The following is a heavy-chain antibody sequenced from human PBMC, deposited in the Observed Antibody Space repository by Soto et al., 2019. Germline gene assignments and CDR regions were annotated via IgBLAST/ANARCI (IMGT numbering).Heavy chain of an antibody. CDR3: ARALSEYGSGPLDT. V-gene: IGHV4-59*08. CDR2: VYYDGST. CDR1: GGSISSFS. D-gene: IGHD2-15*01. Sequence: PSETLSLTCTVSGGSISSFSWNWIRQPPGKGLEWIGDVYYDGSTNSNPSLKSRVTISRNTSEKQFSLRLISVIAADTAVYYCARALSEYGSGPLDTRGHGILVTVSS. J-gene: IGHJ5*01.